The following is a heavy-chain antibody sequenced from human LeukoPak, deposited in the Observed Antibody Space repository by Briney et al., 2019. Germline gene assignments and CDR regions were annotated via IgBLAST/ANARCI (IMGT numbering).Heavy chain of an antibody. J-gene: IGHJ5*02. CDR1: GFTFSSYS. CDR2: ISSSSSTI. V-gene: IGHV3-48*04. D-gene: IGHD4-17*01. CDR3: ARVLYGDYAFLEDWFDP. Sequence: HPGGSLRLSCAASGFTFSSYSMNWVRQAPGKGLEWVSYISSSSSTIYYADSVKGRFTISRDNAKNSLYLQMNSLRAEDTAVYYCARVLYGDYAFLEDWFDPWGQGTLVTVSS.